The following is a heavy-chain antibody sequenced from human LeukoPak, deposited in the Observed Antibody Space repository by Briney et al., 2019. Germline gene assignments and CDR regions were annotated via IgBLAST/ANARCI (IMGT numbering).Heavy chain of an antibody. CDR2: IYSGGST. CDR1: GFTVSSNY. V-gene: IGHV3-53*01. D-gene: IGHD3-10*01. Sequence: GGSLTLSCAASGFTVSSNYINWVRQAPGKGLEWVSVIYSGGSTYYPDSVKGRFTISRDNSKNTLYLQMNSLSAEDTAVYYCARDRRGVGAFDIWGQGTMVTVSS. J-gene: IGHJ3*02. CDR3: ARDRRGVGAFDI.